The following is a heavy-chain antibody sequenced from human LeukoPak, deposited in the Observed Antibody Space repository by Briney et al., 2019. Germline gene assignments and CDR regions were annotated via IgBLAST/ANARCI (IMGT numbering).Heavy chain of an antibody. Sequence: GGSLRLSCAASGFTFGDYSMNWVLQAPGKGPEWLSYISSSSGTKFYADSVKGRFTISRDNAKKSLYLQIDSLRAEDTAVYFCSSGNLFDYWGQGTLVTVSS. CDR2: ISSSSGTK. CDR1: GFTFGDYS. CDR3: SSGNLFDY. V-gene: IGHV3-48*04. D-gene: IGHD1-1*01. J-gene: IGHJ4*02.